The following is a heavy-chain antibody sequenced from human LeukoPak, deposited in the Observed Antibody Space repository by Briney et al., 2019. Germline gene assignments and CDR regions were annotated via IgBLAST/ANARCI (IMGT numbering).Heavy chain of an antibody. V-gene: IGHV1-18*01. J-gene: IGHJ3*02. CDR2: IGAYNGNT. D-gene: IGHD5-12*01. Sequence: ASVKVSCKASGYTFTSYGISWVRQAPGQGLEWMGWIGAYNGNTNYAQKLQGRVTMTTDTSTSTAYMELRSLRSDDTAVYYCAKRYSGYDPWAVAEGDDAFDIWGQGTMVTVSS. CDR3: AKRYSGYDPWAVAEGDDAFDI. CDR1: GYTFTSYG.